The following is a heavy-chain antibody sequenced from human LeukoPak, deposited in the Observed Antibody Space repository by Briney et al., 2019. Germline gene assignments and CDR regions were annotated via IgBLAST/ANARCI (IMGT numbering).Heavy chain of an antibody. CDR3: ASHAFDI. V-gene: IGHV3-30*03. CDR2: ISYDGSNK. J-gene: IGHJ3*02. Sequence: QPGRSLRLSCAASGFTFGSYGMHWVRQTPGKGLEWVAVISYDGSNKYYADSVKGRFTISRDNSKNTLYLQMNSLRAEDTAVYYCASHAFDIWGQGTMVTVSS. CDR1: GFTFGSYG.